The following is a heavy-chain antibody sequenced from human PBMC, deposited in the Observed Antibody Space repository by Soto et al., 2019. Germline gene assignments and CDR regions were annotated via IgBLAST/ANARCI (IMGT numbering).Heavy chain of an antibody. D-gene: IGHD3-10*01. Sequence: QVQLQESGPGLVKPSQTLSLTCTVSGGSISSGDYYWSWIRQPPGKGLEWIGYIYYSGGTYYNPSLKSRVTISVDPSKNQFSLKLSSVTAADTAVYYCASEGLSTHGSGSFSDYWGQGTLVTVSS. CDR3: ASEGLSTHGSGSFSDY. CDR1: GGSISSGDYY. CDR2: IYYSGGT. J-gene: IGHJ4*02. V-gene: IGHV4-30-4*01.